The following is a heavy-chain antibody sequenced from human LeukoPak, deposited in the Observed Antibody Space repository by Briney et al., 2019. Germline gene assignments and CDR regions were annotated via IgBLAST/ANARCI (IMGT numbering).Heavy chain of an antibody. CDR3: AKGSGWEASYFYYYMDV. CDR1: GFTFSHYG. Sequence: GGSLRLSCATSGFTFSHYGMHWVRQPPGRGLDWVAHIRYDESDKYYADSVKGRFTISRDNSKNTLYLQMNSLRAEDTAVYFCAKGSGWEASYFYYYMDVWGKGTTVTISS. D-gene: IGHD1-26*01. CDR2: IRYDESDK. J-gene: IGHJ6*03. V-gene: IGHV3-30*02.